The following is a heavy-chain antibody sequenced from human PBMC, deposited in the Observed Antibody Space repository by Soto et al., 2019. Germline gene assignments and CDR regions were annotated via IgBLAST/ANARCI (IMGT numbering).Heavy chain of an antibody. D-gene: IGHD6-13*01. CDR2: IGTAGDT. Sequence: ESGGGLVQPGGSLRLSCAASGFTFSRFDMHWVRQVRGEGLEWVSGIGTAGDTYYPDSVKGRFTISRENAKNSLYLQMNSLRAGDTAVYYCARGVAADGGEAFDIWGQGTMVAVSS. CDR3: ARGVAADGGEAFDI. CDR1: GFTFSRFD. V-gene: IGHV3-13*01. J-gene: IGHJ3*02.